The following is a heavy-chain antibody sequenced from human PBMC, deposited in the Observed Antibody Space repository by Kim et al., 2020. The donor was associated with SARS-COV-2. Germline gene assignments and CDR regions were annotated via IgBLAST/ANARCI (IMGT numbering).Heavy chain of an antibody. J-gene: IGHJ4*02. CDR3: ARGNTAMALPANFDY. CDR2: IKQDGSEK. V-gene: IGHV3-7*01. Sequence: GGSLRLSCAASGFTFSSYWMSWVRQAPGKGLEWVANIKQDGSEKYYVDSVKGRFTISRDNAKNSLYLQMNSLRAEDTAVYYCARGNTAMALPANFDYWGQGTLVTVSS. CDR1: GFTFSSYW. D-gene: IGHD5-18*01.